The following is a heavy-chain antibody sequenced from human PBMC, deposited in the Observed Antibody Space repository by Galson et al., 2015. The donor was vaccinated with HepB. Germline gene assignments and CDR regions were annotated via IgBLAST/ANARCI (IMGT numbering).Heavy chain of an antibody. D-gene: IGHD2-15*01. CDR3: ARADARGKVVVATALGY. CDR2: IWYDGSNK. V-gene: IGHV3-33*08. CDR1: GFTFSSYG. Sequence: SLRLSCAASGFTFSSYGMHWVRQAPGKGLEWVAVIWYDGSNKYYADSVKGRFTISRDNSKNTLYLQMNSLRAEDTAVYYCARADARGKVVVATALGYWGQGTLVTVSS. J-gene: IGHJ4*02.